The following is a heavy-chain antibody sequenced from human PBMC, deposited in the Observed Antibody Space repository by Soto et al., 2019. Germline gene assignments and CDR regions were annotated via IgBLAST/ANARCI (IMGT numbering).Heavy chain of an antibody. CDR3: ASGSDDAFHI. CDR1: GGSISSYY. CDR2: VFFSGST. V-gene: IGHV4-59*08. J-gene: IGHJ3*02. Sequence: QVQLQESGPGLVKPSETLSLTCTVSGGSISSYYWSWIRQPPGKGLEWIGYVFFSGSTNYNPSLKSRITISVDTSMNLFSLRLSSVTAADTAVYYCASGSDDAFHIGGQGTMVIVPS.